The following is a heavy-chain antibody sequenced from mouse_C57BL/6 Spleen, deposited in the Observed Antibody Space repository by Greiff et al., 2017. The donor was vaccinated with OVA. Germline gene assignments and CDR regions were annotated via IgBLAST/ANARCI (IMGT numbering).Heavy chain of an antibody. CDR1: GFTFSSYA. V-gene: IGHV5-4*01. CDR3: ARFYGNYGD. J-gene: IGHJ3*01. Sequence: EVQGVESGGGLVKPGGSLKLSCAASGFTFSSYAMSWVRQTPEKRLEWVATISDGGSYTYYPDNVKGRFTISRDNAKNNLYLQMSHLKSEDTAMYYCARFYGNYGDWGQGTLVTVSA. CDR2: ISDGGSYT. D-gene: IGHD2-1*01.